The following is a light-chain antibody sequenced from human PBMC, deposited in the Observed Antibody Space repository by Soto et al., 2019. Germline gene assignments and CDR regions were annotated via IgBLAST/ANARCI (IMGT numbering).Light chain of an antibody. V-gene: IGKV1-5*01. CDR3: LQYNGYYRT. Sequence: DIQMTQSPSTLSASVGDTVTITSRASQTISGWLAWYQQRPGKAPNLLIFDASTLESGVPSRFSGSGSGTTFTLTISSLQSDDFATYYCLQYNGYYRTFGQGTKVEIK. CDR2: DAS. CDR1: QTISGW. J-gene: IGKJ1*01.